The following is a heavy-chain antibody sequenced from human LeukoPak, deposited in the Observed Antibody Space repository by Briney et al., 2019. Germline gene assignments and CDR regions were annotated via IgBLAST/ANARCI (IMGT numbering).Heavy chain of an antibody. CDR3: ARFEDGWTPHLYFVY. D-gene: IGHD5-24*01. CDR1: GGTFSSYA. J-gene: IGHJ4*02. V-gene: IGHV1-69*04. CDR2: IIPILGIA. Sequence: ASVKVSCKASGGTFSSYAISWVRQAPGQGLEWMGRIIPILGIANYAQKFQGRVTITADKSTSTAYMELSSLRSEDTAVYYCARFEDGWTPHLYFVYWGQGTLVTVSS.